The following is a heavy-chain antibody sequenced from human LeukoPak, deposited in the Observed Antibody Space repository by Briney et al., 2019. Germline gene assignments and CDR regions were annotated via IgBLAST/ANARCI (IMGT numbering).Heavy chain of an antibody. CDR2: IYYSGST. Sequence: SETLSLTCTVSGGSISSYYWSWIRQPPGKGLEWIGYIYYSGSTNYNPSLKSRVTISVDTSKNQFSLKLSSVTAADTAVYYCAREGVDYDFWSGYYYWGQGTLVTVSS. V-gene: IGHV4-59*13. CDR1: GGSISSYY. CDR3: AREGVDYDFWSGYYY. D-gene: IGHD3-3*01. J-gene: IGHJ4*02.